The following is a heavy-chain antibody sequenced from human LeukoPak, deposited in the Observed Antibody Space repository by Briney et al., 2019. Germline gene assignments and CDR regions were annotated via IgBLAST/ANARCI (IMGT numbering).Heavy chain of an antibody. CDR1: GFTFSSYG. J-gene: IGHJ3*02. CDR3: ASTVADDAFDI. CDR2: IRYDENDK. Sequence: GGSLRLSCAASGFTFSSYGMHWVRQAPGKGLEWVAFIRYDENDKYYADSVRGRFTISRDNSKNTLYLEMNSLRAEDTAVYYCASTVADDAFDIWGQGTMVTVSS. V-gene: IGHV3-30*02. D-gene: IGHD6-19*01.